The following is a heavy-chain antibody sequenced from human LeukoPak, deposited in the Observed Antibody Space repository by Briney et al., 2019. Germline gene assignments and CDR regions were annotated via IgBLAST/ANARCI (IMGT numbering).Heavy chain of an antibody. Sequence: PGRSLRLSCAASGFTFSSYAMSWVRQAPGKGLEWVSAISGSGGSTYYADSVKGRFTISRDNSKNTLYLQMNSLRAEDTAVYYCAKLFYIVVVPAAISYDYWGQGTLVTVSS. CDR2: ISGSGGST. D-gene: IGHD2-2*01. CDR1: GFTFSSYA. V-gene: IGHV3-23*01. J-gene: IGHJ4*02. CDR3: AKLFYIVVVPAAISYDY.